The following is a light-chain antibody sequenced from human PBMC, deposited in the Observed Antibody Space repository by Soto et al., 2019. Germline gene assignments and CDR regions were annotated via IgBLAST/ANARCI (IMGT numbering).Light chain of an antibody. CDR3: SSSTPTRGLV. Sequence: QSALTQPASVSGSLGQSISISCTEDSSDLTYNSVSWYQHHPHKAPKLIIYDVSYRPSGVSTRFSGSQSAGSASLTISGLQAEDEADYYCSSSTPTRGLVCGSGTKVTVL. CDR2: DVS. J-gene: IGLJ1*01. V-gene: IGLV2-14*01. CDR1: SSDLTYNS.